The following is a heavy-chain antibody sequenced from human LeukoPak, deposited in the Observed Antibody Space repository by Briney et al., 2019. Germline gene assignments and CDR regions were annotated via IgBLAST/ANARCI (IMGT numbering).Heavy chain of an antibody. CDR2: IYYTGST. CDR1: GGSMSSSY. CDR3: ASGGWSVDY. J-gene: IGHJ4*01. V-gene: IGHV4-59*01. D-gene: IGHD6-19*01. Sequence: SETLSLTCTVSGGSMSSSYWTWIRQPPGKGLECIGFIYYTGSTTYNPSLGSRVTISIDTSKNQFSLRLTSVTAADTAMYYCASGGWSVDYWGQGTLVTVSS.